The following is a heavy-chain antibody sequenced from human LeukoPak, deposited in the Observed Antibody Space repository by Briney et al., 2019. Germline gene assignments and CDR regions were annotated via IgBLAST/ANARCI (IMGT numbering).Heavy chain of an antibody. CDR1: GFNFSSFV. CDR3: ARGPSAYPKCFDY. CDR2: IWYDGSNK. D-gene: IGHD5-12*01. Sequence: GRSLRLSCAASGFNFSSFVMHWDRQAPGKGLEWVAVIWYDGSNKYYADSVKGRFTISRDNSKNTLYLQMNSLRAEDTAVYYCARGPSAYPKCFDYWGQGTLVTVSS. V-gene: IGHV3-33*01. J-gene: IGHJ4*02.